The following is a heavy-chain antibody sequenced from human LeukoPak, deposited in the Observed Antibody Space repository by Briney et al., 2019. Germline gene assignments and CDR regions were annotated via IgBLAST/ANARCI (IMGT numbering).Heavy chain of an antibody. Sequence: GGSLRLSCAASGFIFSSFTMNWVRQAPGKGLEWVSSISSSSSYIYSGDSVQGRFTISRDNAKNSLYLQMNSLRAEDTAVYYCGRGPRIGGAPPDYWGQGILVTVSS. CDR2: ISSSSSYI. CDR1: GFIFSSFT. D-gene: IGHD2/OR15-2a*01. J-gene: IGHJ4*02. V-gene: IGHV3-21*01. CDR3: GRGPRIGGAPPDY.